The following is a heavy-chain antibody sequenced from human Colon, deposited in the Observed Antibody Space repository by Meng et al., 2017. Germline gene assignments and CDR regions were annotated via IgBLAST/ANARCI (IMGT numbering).Heavy chain of an antibody. CDR2: IKHDGSEE. CDR3: AKNRVGHDF. D-gene: IGHD1-26*01. CDR1: GFSFSSNF. V-gene: IGHV3-7*01. J-gene: IGHJ4*02. Sequence: GGSLRFSCAASGFSFSSNFMSWVRQAPGKGLEWVASIKHDGSEEGYVDSVKGRFTISRDNTKNSLYLQMNSLRAEDTAVYYCAKNRVGHDFWGQGMLVTVSS.